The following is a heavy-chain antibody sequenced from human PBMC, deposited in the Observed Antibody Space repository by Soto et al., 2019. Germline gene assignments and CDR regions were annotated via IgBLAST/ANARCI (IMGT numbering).Heavy chain of an antibody. D-gene: IGHD4-17*01. CDR3: ARGRRTAVTIDY. CDR2: INHSGST. J-gene: IGHJ4*02. CDR1: GGSFIGYY. Sequence: SETLSLTCAVYGGSFIGYYWSWIRQPPGKGLEWIGEINHSGSTNYNPSLKSRVTISVDTSKNQFSLKLSSVTAADTAVYYCARGRRTAVTIDYWGQGTLVTVSS. V-gene: IGHV4-34*01.